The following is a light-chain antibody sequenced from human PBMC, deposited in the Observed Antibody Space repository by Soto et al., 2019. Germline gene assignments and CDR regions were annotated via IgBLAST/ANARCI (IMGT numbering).Light chain of an antibody. V-gene: IGKV3-15*01. CDR2: RTS. J-gene: IGKJ4*01. Sequence: EIVMTQSPGTLSLSLGETATLSCGASQSVSSNLAWYQQRPGQAPRLLMFRTSSRATGFPARFSGSGSGTEFNLTISSLQSEDFGVYYCQQYNNWPRATFGGGTKVDIK. CDR1: QSVSSN. CDR3: QQYNNWPRAT.